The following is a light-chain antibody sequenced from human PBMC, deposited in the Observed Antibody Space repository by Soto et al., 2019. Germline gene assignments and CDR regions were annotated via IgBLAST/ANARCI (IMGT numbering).Light chain of an antibody. V-gene: IGKV3-20*01. CDR2: GAS. CDR3: QQYGSSPQT. CDR1: QSVSSSY. J-gene: IGKJ1*01. Sequence: EIVLTQSPGTLSLSPGERATLSCRASQSVSSSYLAWYQQKPGQAPRLLIYGASSRATGIPDRFSGSGSGKAFTLTISRLEPEDFEVYYCQQYGSSPQTFGQGTKVEIK.